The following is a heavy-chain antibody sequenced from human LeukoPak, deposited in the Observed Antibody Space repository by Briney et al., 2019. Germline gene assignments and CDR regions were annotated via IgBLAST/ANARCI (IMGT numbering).Heavy chain of an antibody. CDR2: IYYSGST. D-gene: IGHD2-15*01. Sequence: SETLSLTCTVSGGSISSSSYYWGWIRQPPGKGLEWIGSIYYSGSTYYNPSLKSRVTISVDTSKNQFSLKLSSVTAADTAVYCCARAELGYCSGGSCYSFDYWGQGTLVTVSS. J-gene: IGHJ4*02. CDR3: ARAELGYCSGGSCYSFDY. V-gene: IGHV4-39*07. CDR1: GGSISSSSYY.